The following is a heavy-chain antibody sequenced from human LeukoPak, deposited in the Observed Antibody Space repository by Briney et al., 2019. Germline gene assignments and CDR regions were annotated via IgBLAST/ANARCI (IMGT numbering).Heavy chain of an antibody. CDR3: AKDHIARGDYYYMDV. D-gene: IGHD5-12*01. CDR1: GFTFDDYA. CDR2: ISWDGGST. Sequence: GGSVRLSCAAYGFTFDDYAMHWVRQAPGKGLEWVSLISWDGGSTYYADSVKGRFTISRDNSKNSLYLQMNSLRAEDTALYYCAKDHIARGDYYYMDVWGKGTTVTVSS. V-gene: IGHV3-43D*03. J-gene: IGHJ6*03.